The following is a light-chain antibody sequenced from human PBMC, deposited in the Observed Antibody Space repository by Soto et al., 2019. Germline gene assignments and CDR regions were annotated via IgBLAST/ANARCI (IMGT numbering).Light chain of an antibody. CDR3: QQHGSSPYT. CDR1: QSVSSSS. CDR2: GAS. J-gene: IGKJ2*01. Sequence: EIVLTQSPGTLSLSPGERATLSCRASQSVSSSSLAWYQQRPGQAPRLLIYGASSRTTGIPDRFSGGGSGTDVTLTISRLEPEDFAVYYCQQHGSSPYTFGQGTKVEIK. V-gene: IGKV3-20*01.